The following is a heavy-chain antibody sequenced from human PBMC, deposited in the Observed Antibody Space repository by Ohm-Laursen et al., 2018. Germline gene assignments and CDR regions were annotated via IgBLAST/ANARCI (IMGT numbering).Heavy chain of an antibody. CDR1: GFTFSDYY. V-gene: IGHV3-11*04. D-gene: IGHD6-19*01. J-gene: IGHJ4*02. Sequence: SLRLSCAASGFTFSDYYMSWIRQAPGKGLEWVSYISSSGSTIYYADSVKGRFTISRDNAKNSLYLQMNSLRAEDTAVYYCAKDGPLPDSSGWYFHYWGQGTLVTVSS. CDR2: ISSSGSTI. CDR3: AKDGPLPDSSGWYFHY.